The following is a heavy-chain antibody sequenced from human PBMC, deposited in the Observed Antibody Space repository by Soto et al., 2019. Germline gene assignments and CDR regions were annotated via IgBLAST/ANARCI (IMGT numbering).Heavy chain of an antibody. CDR2: ISSSSSYI. Sequence: EVQLVASGGGLVKPGGSLRLSCAASGFTFSSYSMNWVRQAPGKGLEWVSSISSSSSYIYYADSVKGRFTISRDNSKNSLYLQMNSRRAEDTSVYYCARDLYSSSARYFDYWGQGTLVTVSS. J-gene: IGHJ4*02. CDR1: GFTFSSYS. V-gene: IGHV3-21*01. CDR3: ARDLYSSSARYFDY. D-gene: IGHD6-6*01.